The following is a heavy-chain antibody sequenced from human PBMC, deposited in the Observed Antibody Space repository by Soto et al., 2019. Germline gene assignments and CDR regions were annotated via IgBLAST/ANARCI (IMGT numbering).Heavy chain of an antibody. V-gene: IGHV4-61*03. Sequence: QVQLQESGPGLVKPSETLSLTCTVSGDSVTSGSIYWSWIWQPPGKGLEWIGYVHYTGSTNYNPSLKSRVAISVDTSKNHFSLTLSSVTAADTAVYYCARDRGNFGVVLADFYQYGMDVWGQGTTVTVSS. CDR3: ARDRGNFGVVLADFYQYGMDV. CDR1: GDSVTSGSIY. J-gene: IGHJ6*02. CDR2: VHYTGST. D-gene: IGHD3-3*01.